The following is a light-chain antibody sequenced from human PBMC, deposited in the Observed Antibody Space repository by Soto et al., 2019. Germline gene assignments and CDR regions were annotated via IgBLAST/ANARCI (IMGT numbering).Light chain of an antibody. V-gene: IGKV3-15*01. CDR2: GAS. CDR3: QNYDHWPGT. CDR1: QSVNNY. Sequence: EIVMTQSPATLSVSPGERATLSCTASQSVNNYLAWYQQKPGQAPRLLIYGASTRATGVPATFRGSGSGTEFTLTISSLRSEDFAVYYCQNYDHWPGTFGQWTKLEIK. J-gene: IGKJ2*01.